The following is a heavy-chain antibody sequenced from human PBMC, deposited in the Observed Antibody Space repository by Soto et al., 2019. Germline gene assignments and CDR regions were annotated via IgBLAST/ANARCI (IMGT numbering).Heavy chain of an antibody. CDR3: ATEGGSGSYSGAFDI. J-gene: IGHJ3*02. V-gene: IGHV1-24*01. CDR1: GYTLTELS. CDR2: FDPEDGET. D-gene: IGHD3-10*01. Sequence: ASVKVSCKVSGYTLTELSMHWVRQAPGKGIEWMGGFDPEDGETIYAQKFKGRVTMTEDTSTDTAYMELSSLRSEDTAVYYCATEGGSGSYSGAFDIWGQGTMVTVSS.